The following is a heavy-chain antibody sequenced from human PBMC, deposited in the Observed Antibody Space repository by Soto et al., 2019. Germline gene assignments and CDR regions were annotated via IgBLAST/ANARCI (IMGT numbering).Heavy chain of an antibody. Sequence: VHPGGSLRLSCTASGFTFGDYAMSWFRQAPGKGLEWVGFIRSKAYGGTTEYAASVKGRFTISRDDSKSIAYLQMNSLKTEDTAVYYCTRVGGAYCGGDCYLNPAFDIWGQGTMVTVPS. CDR3: TRVGGAYCGGDCYLNPAFDI. CDR2: IRSKAYGGTT. D-gene: IGHD2-21*02. J-gene: IGHJ3*02. V-gene: IGHV3-49*03. CDR1: GFTFGDYA.